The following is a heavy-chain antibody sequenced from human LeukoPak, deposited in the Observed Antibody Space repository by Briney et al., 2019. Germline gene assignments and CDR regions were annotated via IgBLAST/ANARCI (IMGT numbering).Heavy chain of an antibody. V-gene: IGHV3-30-3*01. D-gene: IGHD3-10*01. CDR3: AREGGSGSGSYLSFDY. CDR2: ISYDGSNK. CDR1: GFTFSSYA. J-gene: IGHJ4*02. Sequence: PGGSLRLSCAASGFTFSSYAMHWVRQAPGKGLEWVAVISYDGSNKYYADSVKGRFTISRDNSKNTLYLQMNSLRAEDTAVYYCAREGGSGSGSYLSFDYWGQGTLVTVSS.